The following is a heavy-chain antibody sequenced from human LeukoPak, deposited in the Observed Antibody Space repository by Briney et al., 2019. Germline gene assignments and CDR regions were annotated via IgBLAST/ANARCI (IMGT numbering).Heavy chain of an antibody. J-gene: IGHJ4*02. CDR1: GFSFSSYG. Sequence: GGSLRLSCAGSGFSFSSYGMHWVRQAPGKGLEWMAFIRSDGSNKYYADSVKGRFTISRNNSKNTLYLQMNSLRAEDTAVYYCARILDSAWGELGYWGQGTLVTVSS. CDR3: ARILDSAWGELGY. V-gene: IGHV3-30*02. D-gene: IGHD6-19*01. CDR2: IRSDGSNK.